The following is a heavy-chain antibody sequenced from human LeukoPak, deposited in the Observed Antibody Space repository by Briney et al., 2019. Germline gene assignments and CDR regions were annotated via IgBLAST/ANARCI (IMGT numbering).Heavy chain of an antibody. CDR3: SSYYGSGSLSGRWFDP. D-gene: IGHD3-10*01. CDR1: GGSFGGYY. CDR2: INHSGST. V-gene: IGHV4-34*01. J-gene: IGHJ5*02. Sequence: SETLSLTCAVYGGSFGGYYWSWIRQPPGKGLEWIGEINHSGSTNYNPSLKSRVTISVDTSKNQFSLKLSSVTAADTAVYYCSSYYGSGSLSGRWFDPWGQGTLVTVSS.